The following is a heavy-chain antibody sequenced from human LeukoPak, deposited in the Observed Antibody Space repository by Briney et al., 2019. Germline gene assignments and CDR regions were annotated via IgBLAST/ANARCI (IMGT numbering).Heavy chain of an antibody. CDR1: GFTFDDYA. V-gene: IGHV3-20*04. D-gene: IGHD6-13*01. CDR3: ARDAFSYWTLVPEYYGTDV. J-gene: IGHJ6*02. CDR2: INWNGGST. Sequence: GGSLRLSCAASGFTFDDYAMSWVRQAPGKGLEWVSGINWNGGSTGYADSVKGRFTISRDNAKNSLYLQMNSLRAEDTALYYCARDAFSYWTLVPEYYGTDVWGQGTTVTVSS.